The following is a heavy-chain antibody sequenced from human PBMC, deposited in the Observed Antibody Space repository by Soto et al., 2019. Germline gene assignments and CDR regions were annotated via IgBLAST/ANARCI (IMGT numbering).Heavy chain of an antibody. J-gene: IGHJ3*02. CDR1: GFTFSSYW. Sequence: GGSLRLSCAASGFTFSSYWMHWVRQAPGKGLVWVSRINSDGSSTSYADSVKGRFTISRDNAKNTLYLQMNSLRVEDTAVYYCARDFFDFWSGYYSRYDAFDIWGQGTMVTVSS. CDR3: ARDFFDFWSGYYSRYDAFDI. V-gene: IGHV3-74*01. D-gene: IGHD3-3*01. CDR2: INSDGSST.